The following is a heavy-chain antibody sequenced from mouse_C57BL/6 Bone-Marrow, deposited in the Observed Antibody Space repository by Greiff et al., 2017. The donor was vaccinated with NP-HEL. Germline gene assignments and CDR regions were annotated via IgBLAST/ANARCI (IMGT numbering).Heavy chain of an antibody. CDR2: INPSTGGT. J-gene: IGHJ3*01. CDR1: GYSFTGYY. D-gene: IGHD2-4*01. CDR3: ARGLDYDGSWFAY. V-gene: IGHV1-42*01. Sequence: DVKLVESGPELVKPGASVKISCKASGYSFTGYYMNWVKQSPEKSLEWIGEINPSTGGTTYTQKFKAKATLTVDKSSSTAYMQLKSLTSEDSAVYDCARGLDYDGSWFAYWGQGTLVTVSA.